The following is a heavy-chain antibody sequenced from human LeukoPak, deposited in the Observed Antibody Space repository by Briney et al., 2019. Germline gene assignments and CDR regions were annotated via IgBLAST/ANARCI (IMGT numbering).Heavy chain of an antibody. J-gene: IGHJ4*02. CDR3: AKDVTFLTVGSLDY. V-gene: IGHV3-30*18. D-gene: IGHD4-11*01. CDR2: ISYDGSDK. CDR1: GFTFRSFG. Sequence: PGGSLRLSCVASGFTFRSFGMNWVRQAPGKGLEWVAVISYDGSDKYYADSVKGRFTISRDNSKNTLSLQMDSLRVEDTAVYYCAKDVTFLTVGSLDYWGQGTLVTVSS.